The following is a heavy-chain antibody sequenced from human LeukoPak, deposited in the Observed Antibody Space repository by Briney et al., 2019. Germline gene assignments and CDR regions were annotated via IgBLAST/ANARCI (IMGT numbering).Heavy chain of an antibody. D-gene: IGHD2-8*02. CDR3: ARDHCTGAGCQGRDAFDI. CDR1: GFTFSSAW. Sequence: PGGSLRLSCAASGFTFSSAWMSWVRRAPGNGLEWVAHINQDGSEKYYVDSVKGRVTISRDNAKNSLYLQMSSLRADDTAVYYCARDHCTGAGCQGRDAFDIWGQGTVVTVSS. J-gene: IGHJ3*02. CDR2: INQDGSEK. V-gene: IGHV3-7*01.